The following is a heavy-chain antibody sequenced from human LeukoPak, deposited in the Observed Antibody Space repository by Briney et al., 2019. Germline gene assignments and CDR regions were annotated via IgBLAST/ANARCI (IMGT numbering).Heavy chain of an antibody. D-gene: IGHD6-19*01. CDR1: GYSFTSYW. CDR2: IYPGDSDT. Sequence: PGESLKISCKGSGYSFTSYWIGWVRQMPGKGLEWMGIIYPGDSDTRHSPSFQGQVTISADKSTSTAYLQWSSLKASDTAMYYCARGGWGSGWYFYYGMDVWGQGTTVTVSS. J-gene: IGHJ6*02. V-gene: IGHV5-51*01. CDR3: ARGGWGSGWYFYYGMDV.